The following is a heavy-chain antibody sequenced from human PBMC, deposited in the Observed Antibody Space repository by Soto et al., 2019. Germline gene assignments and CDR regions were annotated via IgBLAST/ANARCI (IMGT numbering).Heavy chain of an antibody. J-gene: IGHJ2*01. D-gene: IGHD5-12*01. CDR3: ARGNHRWLQLWYFDL. CDR1: GGTFSNYA. V-gene: IGHV1-69*12. CDR2: IIPIFGTV. Sequence: QVQLVQSGAEVKKPGSSVKVSCKASGGTFSNYAVSWVRRAPGQGLEWMGGIIPIFGTVNYAQKFQGRLTITADESPSTAYMELSSLRSEDTAVYYCARGNHRWLQLWYFDLWGRGTLVNVSS.